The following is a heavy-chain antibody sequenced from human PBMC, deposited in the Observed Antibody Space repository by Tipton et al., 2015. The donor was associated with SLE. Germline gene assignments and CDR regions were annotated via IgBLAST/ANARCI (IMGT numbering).Heavy chain of an antibody. CDR3: ARPGNYFDSSGHHDAFDV. CDR2: INHSGST. D-gene: IGHD3-22*01. CDR1: GGSFSGFY. V-gene: IGHV4-34*01. Sequence: TLSLTCAVYGGSFSGFYWNWIRQPPGKGLAWIGEINHSGSTNYNPPLKSRVTISFDTSKNQLSLKLSSVTAAETAVYYCARPGNYFDSSGHHDAFDVWGQGTMVTVSS. J-gene: IGHJ3*01.